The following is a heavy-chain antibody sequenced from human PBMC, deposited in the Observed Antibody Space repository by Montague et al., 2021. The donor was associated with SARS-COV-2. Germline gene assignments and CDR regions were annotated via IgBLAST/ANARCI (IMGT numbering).Heavy chain of an antibody. D-gene: IGHD2-15*01. CDR3: AKFRRTQLLLGTLYYGMDV. J-gene: IGHJ6*02. Sequence: SETLSLTCTVSGGSISSYYWSWIRQPPGRGLQWIGYISYSGSTNYNPSLKSRVTISVDTSKNHFTLRLSSVTAADTAVYYCAKFRRTQLLLGTLYYGMDVWGQGTTVTVSS. CDR2: ISYSGST. V-gene: IGHV4-59*01. CDR1: GGSISSYY.